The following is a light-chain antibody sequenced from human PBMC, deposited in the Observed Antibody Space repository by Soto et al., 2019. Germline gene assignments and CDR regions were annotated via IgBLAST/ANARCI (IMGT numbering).Light chain of an antibody. V-gene: IGKV3-20*01. CDR1: QSLANSF. CDR2: DTS. Sequence: EFVLTQSPGTLSLSPGERATLSCRAGQSLANSFIAWYQQKPGQAPRLLIYDTSSRASGIPDRFSGSGSGTDFTLTIRRLETEDFAVFYCQQYGTSEIIFGQGTRLEIK. J-gene: IGKJ5*01. CDR3: QQYGTSEII.